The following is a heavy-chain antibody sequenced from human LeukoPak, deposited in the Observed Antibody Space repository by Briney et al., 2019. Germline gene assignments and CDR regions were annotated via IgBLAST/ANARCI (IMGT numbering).Heavy chain of an antibody. CDR3: ATRYGSGTYPRYYFDS. CDR1: GGSISSSSYH. J-gene: IGHJ4*02. Sequence: AETLSLTCTVPGGSISSSSYHWGWIRQPPGKGLEWIGTIYSSGSSYYNPSLKSRLTISVDTSRNQFSLKLSSVTASDTAVYYCATRYGSGTYPRYYFDSWGQGTLVTVSS. V-gene: IGHV4-39*01. CDR2: IYSSGSS. D-gene: IGHD3-10*01.